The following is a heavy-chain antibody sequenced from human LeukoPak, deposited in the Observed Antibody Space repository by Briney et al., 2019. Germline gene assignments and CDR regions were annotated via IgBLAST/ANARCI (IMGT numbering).Heavy chain of an antibody. V-gene: IGHV1-18*01. CDR2: ISAYDGNT. Sequence: ASVKVSCKASGYTFTSYSIVWVLQAPGPGLEWRGWISAYDGNTNYAQKLQGRVTMTTDTPTSKAHMELRSLRSDDAAVYYCARVMYSGSYPGGFDPWGQGTLVTVSS. CDR3: ARVMYSGSYPGGFDP. J-gene: IGHJ5*02. D-gene: IGHD1-26*01. CDR1: GYTFTSYS.